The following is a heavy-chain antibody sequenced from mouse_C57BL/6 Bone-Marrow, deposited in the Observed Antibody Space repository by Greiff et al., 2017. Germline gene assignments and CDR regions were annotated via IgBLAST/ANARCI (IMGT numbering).Heavy chain of an antibody. V-gene: IGHV1-63*01. J-gene: IGHJ4*01. D-gene: IGHD1-1*01. CDR3: ARECYYYGSYYAMDY. CDR1: GYTFTNYW. Sequence: QVQLQQSGAELVRPGTSVKMSCKASGYTFTNYWIGWAKQRPGHGLEWIGDIYPGGGYTNYNEKFKGKATLTADKSSSTAYMQFSSLTSEDSSIYYCARECYYYGSYYAMDYWGQGTSVTVSS. CDR2: IYPGGGYT.